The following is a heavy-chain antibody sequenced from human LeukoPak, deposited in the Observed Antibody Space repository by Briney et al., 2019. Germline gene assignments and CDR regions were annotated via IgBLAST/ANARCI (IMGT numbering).Heavy chain of an antibody. D-gene: IGHD6-6*01. V-gene: IGHV4-59*01. CDR3: ARVHSSSLHNWFDP. CDR2: IYYSGST. J-gene: IGHJ5*02. CDR1: GGSISSYY. Sequence: SETLSLTCTVSGGSISSYYWSWIRQPPGKGLEWIGYIYYSGSTNYNPSLKSRVTISVDTSKNQFSLKLSSVTAADTAVYYCARVHSSSLHNWFDPWGQGTLVTVSS.